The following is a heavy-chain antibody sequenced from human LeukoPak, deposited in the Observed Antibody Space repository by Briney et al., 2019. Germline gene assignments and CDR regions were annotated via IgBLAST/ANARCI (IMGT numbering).Heavy chain of an antibody. CDR1: GFTFSSYG. CDR3: AREWIQLWLPDY. Sequence: AGGSLRLSCAASGFTFSSYGMHWVRQAPGKGLEWVAVISYDGSNKYYADSVKGRFTISRDNSKNTLYLQMNSLRAEDTAVYYCAREWIQLWLPDYWGQGTLVTVSS. CDR2: ISYDGSNK. J-gene: IGHJ4*02. V-gene: IGHV3-30*19. D-gene: IGHD5-18*01.